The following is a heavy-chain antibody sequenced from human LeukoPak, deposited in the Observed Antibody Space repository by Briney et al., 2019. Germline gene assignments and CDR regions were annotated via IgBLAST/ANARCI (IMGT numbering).Heavy chain of an antibody. CDR3: ARANSGYGSYYYFYGMDV. CDR1: GSTFSSYS. Sequence: GGSLRLSCVVSGSTFSSYSMNWVRQAPGKGLEWVSYIDSSSSTIYYADSVKGRFTISRDTAKNSLYLQMNSLRDEDTAVYYCARANSGYGSYYYFYGMDVWGQGITVTVSS. J-gene: IGHJ6*02. D-gene: IGHD3-22*01. CDR2: IDSSSSTI. V-gene: IGHV3-48*02.